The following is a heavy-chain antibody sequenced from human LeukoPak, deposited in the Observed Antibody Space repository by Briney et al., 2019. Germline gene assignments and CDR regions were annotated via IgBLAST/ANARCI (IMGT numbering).Heavy chain of an antibody. V-gene: IGHV5-51*01. D-gene: IGHD3-3*01. CDR2: IYPGDSDT. CDR3: ARGRNGRYDFWSGPFDY. CDR1: GYSFTSYW. Sequence: GESLKISCKGSGYSFTSYWIGWVRQMPGKGLEWTGIIYPGDSDTRYSPSFQGQVTISADKSISTAYLQWSSLKASDTAMYYCARGRNGRYDFWSGPFDYWGQGTLVTVSS. J-gene: IGHJ4*02.